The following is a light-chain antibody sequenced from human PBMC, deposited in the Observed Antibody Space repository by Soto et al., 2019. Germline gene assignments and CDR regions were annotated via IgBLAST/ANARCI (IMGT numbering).Light chain of an antibody. Sequence: QSALTQLASVSGSPGQSITISCTGTSSDIGAHTYVSWFQQHPGKVPKVIIYNVSTRPSGISDRFSGSKSGNTASLTISGLQAEDEADYYCSSYAGGFVVFGGGTKLTVL. CDR1: SSDIGAHTY. CDR2: NVS. CDR3: SSYAGGFVV. V-gene: IGLV2-14*01. J-gene: IGLJ2*01.